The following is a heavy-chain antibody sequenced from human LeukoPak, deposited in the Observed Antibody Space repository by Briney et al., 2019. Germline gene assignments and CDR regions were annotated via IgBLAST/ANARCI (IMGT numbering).Heavy chain of an antibody. CDR2: ISYDGSNK. V-gene: IGHV3-30*18. J-gene: IGHJ3*02. CDR3: AKSLRGTGLDAFDI. Sequence: GGSLRLSCAASGFTFSSYGMHWVRQAPGKGLEWVAVISYDGSNKYYADSVKGRFTISRDNSKNTLYLQMNSLRAEDTAVYYCAKSLRGTGLDAFDIWGQGTMVTVSS. CDR1: GFTFSSYG. D-gene: IGHD2-8*02.